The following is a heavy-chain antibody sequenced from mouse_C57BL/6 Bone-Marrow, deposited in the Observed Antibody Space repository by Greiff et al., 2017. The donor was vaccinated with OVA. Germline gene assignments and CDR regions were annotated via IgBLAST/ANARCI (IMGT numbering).Heavy chain of an antibody. J-gene: IGHJ2*01. CDR1: GFTFTDYY. CDR2: IRNKANGYTT. Sequence: VQLKESGGGLVQPGGSLSLSCAASGFTFTDYYMSWVRQPPGKALEWLGFIRNKANGYTTEYSASVKGRFTISRVNSQSILYLQMNALRAEDSATYYCARYSYDYDDYFDYWGQGTTLTVSS. D-gene: IGHD2-4*01. V-gene: IGHV7-3*01. CDR3: ARYSYDYDDYFDY.